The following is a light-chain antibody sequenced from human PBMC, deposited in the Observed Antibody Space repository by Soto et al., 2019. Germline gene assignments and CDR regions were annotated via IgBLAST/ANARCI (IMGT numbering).Light chain of an antibody. Sequence: DIVLTHSPATLSLSPGERATLYCGASQRVSGGFLACYQHKPGLAPRLILYDTSFRATGIPDRFSGSGSGTDFTLTISRLDPEDFAVYYCQQYGSSPSFGQGTKVDNK. V-gene: IGKV3D-20*01. CDR1: QRVSGGF. J-gene: IGKJ1*01. CDR3: QQYGSSPS. CDR2: DTS.